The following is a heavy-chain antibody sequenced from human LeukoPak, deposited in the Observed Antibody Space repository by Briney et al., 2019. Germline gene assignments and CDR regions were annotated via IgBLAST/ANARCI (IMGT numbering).Heavy chain of an antibody. V-gene: IGHV4-30-2*01. CDR2: IYHSGSN. Sequence: PSQTLSLTCTVSGGSISSGGYYWSWIRQPPGQGLEWIGYIYHSGSNYSTPSLQSRVTISVDRSKNQFSLKLSSVTAADTAVYYCAQSPYDFWSGYLSWFDPWGQGTLVTVSS. J-gene: IGHJ5*02. D-gene: IGHD3-3*01. CDR3: AQSPYDFWSGYLSWFDP. CDR1: GGSISSGGYY.